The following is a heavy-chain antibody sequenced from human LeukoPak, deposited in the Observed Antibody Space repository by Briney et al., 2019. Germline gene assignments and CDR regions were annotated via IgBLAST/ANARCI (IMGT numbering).Heavy chain of an antibody. D-gene: IGHD1-26*01. Sequence: PGGSLRLSCAASGFTFSSYWMHWVRQAPGKGLVWVSFINTDGSRTSYADSVKGRFTISRDNSRNTLHLQMNSLRAEDTAVYYCARDPYSGSRYFQNWGQGTLVTVSS. J-gene: IGHJ1*01. CDR2: INTDGSRT. CDR3: ARDPYSGSRYFQN. CDR1: GFTFSSYW. V-gene: IGHV3-74*01.